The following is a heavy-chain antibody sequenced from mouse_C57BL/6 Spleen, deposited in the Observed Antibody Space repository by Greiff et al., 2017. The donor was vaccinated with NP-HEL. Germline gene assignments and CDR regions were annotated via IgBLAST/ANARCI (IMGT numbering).Heavy chain of an antibody. V-gene: IGHV1-81*01. CDR2: IYPRSGNT. CDR1: GYTFTSYG. J-gene: IGHJ2*01. Sequence: LVESGAELARPGASVKLSCKASGYTFTSYGISWVKQRTGQGLEWIGEIYPRSGNTYYNEKFKGKATLTADKSSSTAYMELRSLTSEDSAVYFCARSHYDYDGDYWGQGTTLTVSS. D-gene: IGHD2-4*01. CDR3: ARSHYDYDGDY.